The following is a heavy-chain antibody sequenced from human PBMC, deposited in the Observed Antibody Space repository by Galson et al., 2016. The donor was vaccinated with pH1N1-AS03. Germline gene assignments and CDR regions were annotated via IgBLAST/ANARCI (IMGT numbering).Heavy chain of an antibody. CDR3: AHGPYWFDP. J-gene: IGHJ5*02. Sequence: PALVKPTQTLTLTCTFSGFSLRTSGVGVGWIRQPPGKALEWLALIYWDDDKRYSPSLKSRLTITKDTSKNQVVLTMTNMDPVDTATYYCAHGPYWFDPWGQGTRVTVSS. V-gene: IGHV2-5*02. CDR1: GFSLRTSGVG. CDR2: IYWDDDK.